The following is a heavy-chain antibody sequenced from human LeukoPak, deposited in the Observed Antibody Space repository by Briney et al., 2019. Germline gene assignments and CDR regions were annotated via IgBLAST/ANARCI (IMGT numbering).Heavy chain of an antibody. CDR1: RFTFSNAW. CDR2: IKSKTDGGTT. J-gene: IGHJ4*02. D-gene: IGHD3-22*01. Sequence: PGGSLRLSCAASRFTFSNAWMSWVRQAPGKGLEWVGRIKSKTDGGTTDYAAPVKGRFTISRDDSKNTLYLQMSSLKTEDTAVYYCTTEYYYDSSGRPYFDYWGQGTLVTVSS. V-gene: IGHV3-15*01. CDR3: TTEYYYDSSGRPYFDY.